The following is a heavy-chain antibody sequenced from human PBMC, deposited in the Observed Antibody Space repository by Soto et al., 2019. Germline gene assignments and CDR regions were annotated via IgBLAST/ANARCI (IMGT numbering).Heavy chain of an antibody. Sequence: QVQLVESGGGVVQPGRSLRLSCAASGFTFSSYAMHWVRQAPGKGLEWVAVISYDGSNKYYADSVKGRFTISRDNSKNTLYLQMNSLRAEDTAVYYCASSVGGLGAFDIWGQGTMVTVSS. CDR1: GFTFSSYA. V-gene: IGHV3-30-3*01. J-gene: IGHJ3*02. CDR3: ASSVGGLGAFDI. CDR2: ISYDGSNK. D-gene: IGHD1-26*01.